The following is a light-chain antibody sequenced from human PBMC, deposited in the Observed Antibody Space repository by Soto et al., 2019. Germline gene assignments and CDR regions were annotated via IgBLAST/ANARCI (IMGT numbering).Light chain of an antibody. V-gene: IGKV3-15*01. J-gene: IGKJ1*01. Sequence: EIVMTQSPATLSVSPGERATLSCRASQSVGSNLACYQQKPGQAPRLLIYRASTRATGIPARFSGSGSGTEFTLTISSLQSEDFAIYFCQQYNNWPPDRTFGQGTKVAIK. CDR1: QSVGSN. CDR2: RAS. CDR3: QQYNNWPPDRT.